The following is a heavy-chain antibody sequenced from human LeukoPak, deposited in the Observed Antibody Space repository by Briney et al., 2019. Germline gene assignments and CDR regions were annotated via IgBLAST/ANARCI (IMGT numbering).Heavy chain of an antibody. Sequence: SETLSLTCTVSSGSISSYYWTWIRQPPGKQLEWIGYIYYSGSTNYNPSLKSRVTISVDTSKNQFSLKLSSVTAADTAVYYCARRIGGSYQGVWFDPWGQGTLATVSS. CDR2: IYYSGST. D-gene: IGHD1-26*01. CDR1: SGSISSYY. CDR3: ARRIGGSYQGVWFDP. V-gene: IGHV4-59*08. J-gene: IGHJ5*02.